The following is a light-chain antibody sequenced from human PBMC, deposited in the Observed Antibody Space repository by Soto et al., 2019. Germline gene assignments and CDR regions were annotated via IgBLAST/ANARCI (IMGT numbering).Light chain of an antibody. V-gene: IGKV2D-29*01. J-gene: IGKJ1*01. CDR3: MQSLELPRT. CDR1: QSLLHSDGKTY. CDR2: EVS. Sequence: DIVMTQTPISLSVTPGQPTSISCKSSQSLLHSDGKTYLSWYLQKPGQPPQLLISEVSNRFSGVPDRFSGSGSGIDFTLKISRVEADDVGVYYCMQSLELPRTFGQGTKVEIK.